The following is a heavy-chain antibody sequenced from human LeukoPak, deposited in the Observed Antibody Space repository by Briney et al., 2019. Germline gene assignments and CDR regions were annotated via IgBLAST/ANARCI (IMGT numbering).Heavy chain of an antibody. CDR2: INPNSGGT. CDR3: ARLAENNWGDDY. J-gene: IGHJ4*02. D-gene: IGHD7-27*01. CDR1: GYTFTGYY. Sequence: RASVKVSCKASGYTFTGYYMHWVRQAPGQGLEWMGWINPNSGGTNYAQKFQGWVTMTRDTSISTAYMELSRLRSDDTAVYYCARLAENNWGDDYWGQGTLVTVSS. V-gene: IGHV1-2*04.